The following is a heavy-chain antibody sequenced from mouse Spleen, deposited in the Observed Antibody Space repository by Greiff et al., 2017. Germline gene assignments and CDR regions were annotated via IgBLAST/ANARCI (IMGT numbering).Heavy chain of an antibody. Sequence: VKLMESGAELVRPGASVTLSCKASGYTFTDYEMHWVKQTPVHGLEWIGAIDPETGGTAYNQKFKGKAILTADKSSSTAYMELRSLTSEDSAVYYCTREGYLPFAYWGQGTLVTVSA. CDR2: IDPETGGT. CDR1: GYTFTDYE. D-gene: IGHD2-1*01. CDR3: TREGYLPFAY. J-gene: IGHJ3*01. V-gene: IGHV1-15*01.